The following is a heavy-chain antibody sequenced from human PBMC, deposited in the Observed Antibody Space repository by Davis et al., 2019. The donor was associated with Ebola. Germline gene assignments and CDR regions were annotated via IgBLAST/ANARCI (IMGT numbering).Heavy chain of an antibody. CDR1: GFTFSSYW. J-gene: IGHJ4*02. CDR2: INSDGSST. CDR3: VRDRYGLFDY. V-gene: IGHV3-74*01. D-gene: IGHD4-17*01. Sequence: GESLKISCAASGFTFSSYWMHWVRQAPGKGLVWVSRINSDGSSTSYADSVKGRFTISRDNAKNTLYLQMNSLRAEDTAIYYCVRDRYGLFDYWGPGTLVTVSS.